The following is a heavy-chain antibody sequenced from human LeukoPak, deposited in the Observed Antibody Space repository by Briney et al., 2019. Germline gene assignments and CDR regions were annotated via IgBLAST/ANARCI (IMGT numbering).Heavy chain of an antibody. V-gene: IGHV3-48*02. CDR3: ARGQVDFDY. J-gene: IGHJ4*02. CDR1: GFXFSSYG. Sequence: PGGSLRLSCAASGFXFSSYGVNWVRQAPGKGLEWVSYTSTSSVTIYYVESVRGRFTISRANAQNSLYLQMNSLRDEDTAVYYCARGQVDFDYWGQGTLVTVSS. D-gene: IGHD5-12*01. CDR2: TSTSSVTI.